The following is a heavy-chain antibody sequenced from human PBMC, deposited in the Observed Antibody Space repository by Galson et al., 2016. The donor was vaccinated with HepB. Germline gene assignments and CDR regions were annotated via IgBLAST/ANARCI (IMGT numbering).Heavy chain of an antibody. CDR1: GFTFSDYY. Sequence: SLRLSCAASGFTFSDYYMTWIRQAPGKGPEWLSYISPSGTSKYYADSVEGRFTISRDNAKNTLYLQMSSLRVEDTAVYYCARGRLPTSYRGLAYWGQGTLVTVSS. J-gene: IGHJ4*02. D-gene: IGHD2-15*01. CDR3: ARGRLPTSYRGLAY. CDR2: ISPSGTSK. V-gene: IGHV3-11*04.